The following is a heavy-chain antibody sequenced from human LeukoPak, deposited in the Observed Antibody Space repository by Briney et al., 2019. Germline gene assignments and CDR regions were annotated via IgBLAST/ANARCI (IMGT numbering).Heavy chain of an antibody. V-gene: IGHV3-64*01. CDR3: ARRGSNYGDSMDY. D-gene: IGHD4-17*01. Sequence: PGGSLRLSCAASGFTFSSYDMQWVRQAPGKGLEYVSAISSKGGSTYYANSVKGRFTISRDNSKNTLYLQMGSLRGEDMAVYYCARRGSNYGDSMDYWGQGTPVTVSS. CDR1: GFTFSSYD. CDR2: ISSKGGST. J-gene: IGHJ4*02.